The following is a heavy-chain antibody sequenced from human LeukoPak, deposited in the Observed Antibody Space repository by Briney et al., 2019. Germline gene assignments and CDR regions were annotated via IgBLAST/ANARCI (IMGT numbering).Heavy chain of an antibody. J-gene: IGHJ4*02. Sequence: QPGGSLRLSCAASGFTFSSYEMNWVRQAPGKGLEWASYMSSGGSTIYYADSVKGRFTISRDNAKNSLYLQMNSLRAEDTVVYYCARGMGRIAAAGTFDYWGQGTLVTVSS. CDR2: MSSGGSTI. CDR3: ARGMGRIAAAGTFDY. V-gene: IGHV3-48*03. D-gene: IGHD6-13*01. CDR1: GFTFSSYE.